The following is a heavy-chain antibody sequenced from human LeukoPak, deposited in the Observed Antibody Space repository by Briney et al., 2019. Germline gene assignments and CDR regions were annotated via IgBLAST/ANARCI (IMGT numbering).Heavy chain of an antibody. D-gene: IGHD4-17*01. CDR1: GFTVSSNY. CDR2: IYSGGST. J-gene: IGHJ3*02. V-gene: IGHV3-66*01. CDR3: ARVATVTTPLDAFDI. Sequence: QSGGSLRLSCAASGFTVSSNYMSWVRQAPGKGLEWVSVIYSGGSTYYADSVKGRFTISRDNSKNTLYLQMNSLRAEDTAVYYCARVATVTTPLDAFDIWGQGTMVTVSS.